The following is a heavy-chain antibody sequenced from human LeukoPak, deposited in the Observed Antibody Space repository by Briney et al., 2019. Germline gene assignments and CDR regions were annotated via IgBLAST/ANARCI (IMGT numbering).Heavy chain of an antibody. Sequence: PSETLSLTCTVSGGSISSGGYYWGWLRQHPGMGLESVGYIYYSGSTYYNPSLKSRVTISVDTSKNQFSLKLSSVTAADTAVYYCARESSSGWYFFDYWGQGTLVTVSS. D-gene: IGHD6-19*01. J-gene: IGHJ4*02. CDR3: ARESSSGWYFFDY. V-gene: IGHV4-31*03. CDR2: IYYSGST. CDR1: GGSISSGGYY.